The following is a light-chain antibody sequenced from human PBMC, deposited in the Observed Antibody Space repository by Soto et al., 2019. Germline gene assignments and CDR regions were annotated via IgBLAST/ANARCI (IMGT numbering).Light chain of an antibody. Sequence: QSALTQPASVSGSPGQSITISCSDVGSYGVVSWYQQHPGKVPKLMIYDGTQRPSAVSDRFSGSKSANTASLTISVLQAEDEADYYCALDAGPNTYVFGTGTKLTVL. CDR2: DGT. V-gene: IGLV2-23*01. CDR1: DVGSYGV. J-gene: IGLJ1*01. CDR3: ALDAGPNTYV.